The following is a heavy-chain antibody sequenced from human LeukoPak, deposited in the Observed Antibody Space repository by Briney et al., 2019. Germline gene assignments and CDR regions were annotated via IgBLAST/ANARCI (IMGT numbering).Heavy chain of an antibody. V-gene: IGHV4-59*01. CDR2: IYYSGST. D-gene: IGHD4-17*01. J-gene: IGHJ6*02. Sequence: SETLSLTCTVSGGSISSYYWSWIRQPPGKGLEWIGYIYYSGSTNYNPSLKSRVTISVDTSKNQFSLKLSSVTAADTAVYYCARDYGDYGMDVWGQGTTATVSS. CDR3: ARDYGDYGMDV. CDR1: GGSISSYY.